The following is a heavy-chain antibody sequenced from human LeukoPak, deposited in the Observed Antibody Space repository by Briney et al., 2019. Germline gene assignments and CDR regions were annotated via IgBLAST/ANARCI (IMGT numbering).Heavy chain of an antibody. V-gene: IGHV3-23*01. J-gene: IGHJ4*02. CDR2: ISGSGGST. D-gene: IGHD3-9*01. CDR3: AKKGYDILTGHFDY. CDR1: GFTLSSYA. Sequence: GGSLRLSCAASGFTLSSYAMSWVRQAPGKGLEWVSAISGSGGSTYYADSVKGRFTISRDNSKNTLYLQMNSLRAEDTAVYYCAKKGYDILTGHFDYWGQGTLVTVSS.